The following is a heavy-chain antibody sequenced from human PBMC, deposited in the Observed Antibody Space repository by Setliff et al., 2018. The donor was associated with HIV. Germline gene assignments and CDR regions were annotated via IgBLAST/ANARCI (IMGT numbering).Heavy chain of an antibody. J-gene: IGHJ3*02. CDR3: ARVGCSGGSCYLTRGGAFDI. CDR1: GFTFSSYA. V-gene: IGHV3-20*04. D-gene: IGHD2-15*01. Sequence: GGSLRLSCAASGFTFSSYAMSWVRQAPGKGLEWVSGINWNGGSTGYADSVKGRFTISRDNAKNSLYLQMNSLRAEDTAVYYCARVGCSGGSCYLTRGGAFDIWGQGTMVTVSS. CDR2: INWNGGST.